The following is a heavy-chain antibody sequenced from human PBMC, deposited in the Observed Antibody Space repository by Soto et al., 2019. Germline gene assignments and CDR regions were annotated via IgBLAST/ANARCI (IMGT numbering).Heavy chain of an antibody. J-gene: IGHJ4*02. CDR3: ARAAYNYGPFYX. CDR1: GGSISVYY. D-gene: IGHD5-18*01. V-gene: IGHV4-4*07. CDR2: IYTSGTT. Sequence: SDTLSLTCTVSGGSISVYYLSWIRQPAGKGLEWVGHIYTSGTTNYNPSLKSRVSMSRDTSQNQFSLKLNYVTAADTAVYYCARAAYNYGPFYXWGQGTPCTVSX.